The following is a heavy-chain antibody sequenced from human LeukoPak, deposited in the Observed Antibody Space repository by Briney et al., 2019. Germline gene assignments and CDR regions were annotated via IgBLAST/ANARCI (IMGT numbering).Heavy chain of an antibody. J-gene: IGHJ5*02. D-gene: IGHD1-14*01. CDR2: IKQDASEK. Sequence: GGSLRLTCAASGLTFSDFWMSWVRQAPGKGLEWVANIKQDASEKYYVDSVKDRFTISRDNAKNSLYLQMNSLRTEDTAVYYCAREMGATTPWGQGTLVTVSS. V-gene: IGHV3-7*01. CDR1: GLTFSDFW. CDR3: AREMGATTP.